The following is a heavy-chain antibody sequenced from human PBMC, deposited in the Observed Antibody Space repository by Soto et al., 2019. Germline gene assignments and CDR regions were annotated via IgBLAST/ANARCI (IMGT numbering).Heavy chain of an antibody. Sequence: QVQLVQSGAEVKKPGSSVKVSCKASGGTFSSYTISWVRQDPGQGLEWMGRIIPILGIANYAQKFQGRVTITADKSTSTAYMELSSLRSEDTAVYYCARELGYCSSTSCGQLDYWGQGTLVTVSS. J-gene: IGHJ4*02. CDR1: GGTFSSYT. CDR3: ARELGYCSSTSCGQLDY. V-gene: IGHV1-69*08. D-gene: IGHD2-2*01. CDR2: IIPILGIA.